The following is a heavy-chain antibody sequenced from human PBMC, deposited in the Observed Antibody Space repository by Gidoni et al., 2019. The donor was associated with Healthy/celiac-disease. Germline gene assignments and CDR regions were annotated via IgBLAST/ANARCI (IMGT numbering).Heavy chain of an antibody. CDR2: IIPIFGTA. CDR3: ARRLNDYGGNPRPTDYDYGMDV. CDR1: GGTFSSYA. J-gene: IGHJ6*02. V-gene: IGHV1-69*01. D-gene: IGHD4-17*01. Sequence: QVQLVQSGAEVKKPGSSVTVSCKASGGTFSSYAISWVRQPGQGLEWMGGIIPIFGTANYAQKFQGRVTITADESTSTAYMELSSLRSEDTAVYYCARRLNDYGGNPRPTDYDYGMDVWAQGTTVTVSS.